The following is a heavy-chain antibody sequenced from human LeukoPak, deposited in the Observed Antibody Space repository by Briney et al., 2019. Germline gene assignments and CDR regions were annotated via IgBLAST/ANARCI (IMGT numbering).Heavy chain of an antibody. J-gene: IGHJ3*02. Sequence: SETLSLTCTVSGGSISSGSYYWSWIRQPAGKGLEWIGRIYTSGSTNYNPSLKSRVTISVDTSKNQFSLKLSSVTAADTAVYYCARAYYYGSGSYRIDAFDIWGQGTMVTVSS. D-gene: IGHD3-10*01. CDR2: IYTSGST. CDR1: GGSISSGSYY. V-gene: IGHV4-61*02. CDR3: ARAYYYGSGSYRIDAFDI.